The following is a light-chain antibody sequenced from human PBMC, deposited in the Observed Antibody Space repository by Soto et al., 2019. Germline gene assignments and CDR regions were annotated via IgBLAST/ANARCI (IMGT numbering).Light chain of an antibody. CDR3: HQYNNWPPET. Sequence: EIVMTQSPATLSVSPGEKAALSFRASQSVRSNLAWYQQKPGQAPRLLIYNAVTRASGIPARFSGSGSGTEFSLTISSLQSEDLAVYYCHQYNNWPPETFGQGTKVDIK. J-gene: IGKJ1*01. CDR1: QSVRSN. V-gene: IGKV3D-15*01. CDR2: NAV.